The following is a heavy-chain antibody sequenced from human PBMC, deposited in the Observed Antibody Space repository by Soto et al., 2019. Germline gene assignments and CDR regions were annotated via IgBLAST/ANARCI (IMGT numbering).Heavy chain of an antibody. D-gene: IGHD1-26*01. CDR1: GGSISSGGYY. J-gene: IGHJ6*02. CDR3: ARDQDGKHGMDV. CDR2: IYYSGST. Sequence: SETLSLTCTVSGGSISSGGYYWSWIRQHPGKGLEWIGYIYYSGSTYYNPSLKSRVTISVDTSKNQFSLKLSSVTAADTAVYYCARDQDGKHGMDVWGQGTTVTVSS. V-gene: IGHV4-31*03.